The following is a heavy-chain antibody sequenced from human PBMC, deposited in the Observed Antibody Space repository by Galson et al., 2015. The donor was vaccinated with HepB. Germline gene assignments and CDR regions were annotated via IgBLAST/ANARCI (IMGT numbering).Heavy chain of an antibody. Sequence: SLRLSCAASGFTFSSYAMHWVRQAPGKGLEWVAVISYDGSNKYYADSVKGRFTISRDNSKNTLYLQMNSLRAEDTAVYYCARGGTYYDSSLDAFDIWGQGTMVTVSS. J-gene: IGHJ3*02. CDR2: ISYDGSNK. CDR1: GFTFSSYA. V-gene: IGHV3-30-3*01. CDR3: ARGGTYYDSSLDAFDI. D-gene: IGHD3-22*01.